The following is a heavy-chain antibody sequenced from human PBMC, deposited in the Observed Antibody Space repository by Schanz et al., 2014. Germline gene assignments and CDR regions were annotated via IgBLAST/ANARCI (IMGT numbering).Heavy chain of an antibody. CDR1: GFIVRSNY. D-gene: IGHD3-10*02. CDR2: VHPGGST. CDR3: AKNQYDDVDLSSFYFDF. Sequence: EVQLVESGGGLVQPGGSLRLSCAVSGFIVRSNYMTWARQAPGKGLEWVSFVHPGGSTYYPDSVKGRFTISRDSSKNTLYLQMNSLRPEDTAIYYCAKNQYDDVDLSSFYFDFWGQGTLVTVSS. V-gene: IGHV3-66*01. J-gene: IGHJ4*02.